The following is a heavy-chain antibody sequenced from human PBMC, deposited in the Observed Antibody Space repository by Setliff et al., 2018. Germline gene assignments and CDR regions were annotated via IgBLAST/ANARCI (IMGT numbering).Heavy chain of an antibody. Sequence: GESLKISCKVSGNGFTDLWIAWVRQTPGKGLEWMGIIHPADYDTRYSPSLQGRVIMTRNTSISTAYLELNTLRSDDTAVYYCARERYFDYWGQGTLVTVSS. J-gene: IGHJ4*02. CDR2: IHPADYDT. CDR3: ARERYFDY. V-gene: IGHV5-51*01. CDR1: GNGFTDLW.